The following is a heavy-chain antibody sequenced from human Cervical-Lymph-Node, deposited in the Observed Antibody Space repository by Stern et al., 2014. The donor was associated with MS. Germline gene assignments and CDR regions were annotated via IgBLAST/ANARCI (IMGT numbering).Heavy chain of an antibody. CDR3: ARETLSLFDI. Sequence: QVQLVQSGGGLVKPGGSLRLSCAASGFTFSDYYMTWIPQAPGRGLEWVSYISTGGRTVYYADSVKGRFTISRDNAKNSVYLLMNSLRAEDTAVYYCARETLSLFDIWGQGTMVTVSS. V-gene: IGHV3-11*01. CDR1: GFTFSDYY. D-gene: IGHD2/OR15-2a*01. CDR2: ISTGGRTV. J-gene: IGHJ3*02.